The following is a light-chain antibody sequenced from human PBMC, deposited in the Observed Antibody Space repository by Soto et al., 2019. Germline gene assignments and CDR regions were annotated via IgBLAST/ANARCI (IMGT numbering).Light chain of an antibody. J-gene: IGLJ2*01. CDR3: SSYTSISTVV. CDR1: SSDVGGYNY. CDR2: TVS. Sequence: QSVLTQPASVSGSPGQSITISCTGTSSDVGGYNYVSWYQQHPDKAPKLVIYTVSNRPSGVSDRFSGSKSGNTASLIISGLQAEDEADYYCSSYTSISTVVFGGGTKLTVL. V-gene: IGLV2-14*03.